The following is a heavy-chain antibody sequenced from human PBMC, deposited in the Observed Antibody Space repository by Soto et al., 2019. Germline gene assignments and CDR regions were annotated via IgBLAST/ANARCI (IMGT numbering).Heavy chain of an antibody. CDR2: IYYSGST. J-gene: IGHJ4*02. Sequence: QLQLQESGPGLVKPSETLSLTCTVSGGSISSSSYYWGWIRQPPGKGLEWIGSIYYSGSTYYNPSLKSRVTISVDTSNNQCSLKLSSGTAADTAVYYCARLDSSSWTPFDYWGQGTLVTVSS. CDR3: ARLDSSSWTPFDY. D-gene: IGHD6-13*01. V-gene: IGHV4-39*01. CDR1: GGSISSSSYY.